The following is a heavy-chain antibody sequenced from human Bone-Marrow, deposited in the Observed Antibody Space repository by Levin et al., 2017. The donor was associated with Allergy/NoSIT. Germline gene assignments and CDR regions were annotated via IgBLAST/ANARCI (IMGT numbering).Heavy chain of an antibody. V-gene: IGHV4-30-4*01. J-gene: IGHJ4*02. CDR1: GGSISSGDYY. D-gene: IGHD5-12*01. Sequence: KPSETLSLTCTVSGGSISSGDYYWSWIRQPPGKGLEWIGYIYYSGSTYYNPSLKSRVTISVDTSKNQFSLKLSSVTAADTAVYYCARDKSGYDNDAFFDYWGQGTLVTVSS. CDR2: IYYSGST. CDR3: ARDKSGYDNDAFFDY.